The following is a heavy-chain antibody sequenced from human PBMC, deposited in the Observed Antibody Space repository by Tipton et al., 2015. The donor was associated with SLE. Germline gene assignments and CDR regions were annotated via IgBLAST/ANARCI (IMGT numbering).Heavy chain of an antibody. CDR2: IYYSGST. CDR1: GGSISTYY. CDR3: ARETMTTVTRYFQH. J-gene: IGHJ1*01. V-gene: IGHV4-59*01. Sequence: TLSLTCTVSGGSISTYYWSWIRQPPGKGLEWIGYIYYSGSTNYNPSLKSRVTISVGTSKNQFSLKLSSVTAADTAVYYCARETMTTVTRYFQHWGQGTLVTVSS. D-gene: IGHD4-17*01.